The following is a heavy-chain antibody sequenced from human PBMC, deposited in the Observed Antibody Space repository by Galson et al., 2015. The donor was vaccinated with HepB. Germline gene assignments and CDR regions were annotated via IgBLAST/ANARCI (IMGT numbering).Heavy chain of an antibody. Sequence: QSGAEVKRPGESLKISCQGSGYSFDYYWIAWVRQMPGKGLEWMGIIYPGESETRSGPSFQGQVSFSVDRSTSTAYLHWNSLKASDTAIYYCARLVDGYKDYWGQGTLVTVSS. CDR3: ARLVDGYKDY. J-gene: IGHJ4*02. CDR1: GYSFDYYW. CDR2: IYPGESET. V-gene: IGHV5-51*01. D-gene: IGHD5-24*01.